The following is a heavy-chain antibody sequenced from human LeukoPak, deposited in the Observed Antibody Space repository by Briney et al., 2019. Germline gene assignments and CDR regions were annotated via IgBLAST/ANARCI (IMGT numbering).Heavy chain of an antibody. V-gene: IGHV3-23*01. CDR1: GLTFSDYY. CDR3: AKDAPVNIVVVPAANS. J-gene: IGHJ4*02. Sequence: GGSLRLSCAASGLTFSDYYMSWIRQAPGKGLEWVSAISGSGGSTYYADSVKGRFTISRDNSKNTLYLQMNSLRAEDTAVYYCAKDAPVNIVVVPAANSWGQGTLVTVSS. CDR2: ISGSGGST. D-gene: IGHD2-2*01.